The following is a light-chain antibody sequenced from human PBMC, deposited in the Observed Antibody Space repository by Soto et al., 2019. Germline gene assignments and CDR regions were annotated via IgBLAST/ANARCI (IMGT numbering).Light chain of an antibody. CDR1: QNISSY. J-gene: IGKJ1*01. Sequence: IVLTQSPATLSLAPGKRATLSCTASQNISSYLIWYQQKPGKAPRLLIHGISNRATGVPDRFSGSGYGTDFNLTISRLEPEDFAVYYCQQYTAWPLTFGQGTKVDIK. V-gene: IGKV3-11*01. CDR3: QQYTAWPLT. CDR2: GIS.